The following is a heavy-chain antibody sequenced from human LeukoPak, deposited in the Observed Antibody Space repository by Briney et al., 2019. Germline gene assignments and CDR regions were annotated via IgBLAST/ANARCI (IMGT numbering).Heavy chain of an antibody. CDR2: IYSGGST. D-gene: IGHD4-17*01. J-gene: IGHJ4*02. CDR3: ARGSTVSSTHFDY. CDR1: GFTVSSNY. V-gene: IGHV3-53*04. Sequence: GGSLTLSCAASGFTVSSNYMSWVRQAPGKGLEWVSVIYSGGSTYYADSVKGRFTISRHNSKNTLYLQMNRRRAEGTAVYYCARGSTVSSTHFDYWGQGTLVTVSS.